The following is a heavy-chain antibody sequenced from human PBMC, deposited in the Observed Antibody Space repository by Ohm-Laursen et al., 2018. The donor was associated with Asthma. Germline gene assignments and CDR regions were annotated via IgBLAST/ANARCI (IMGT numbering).Heavy chain of an antibody. CDR2: IWYGGSNK. CDR1: GFTFTSYD. V-gene: IGHV3-33*08. D-gene: IGHD2-2*01. Sequence: SLRLSCSASGFTFTSYDMYWVRQAPGKGLEFVAVIWYGGSNKYYADSVKGRFTISRDNSKNTLYLQMNSLRAEDTAVYYCARDPENCSSTSCRYYYYYGMDVWGQGTTVTVSS. CDR3: ARDPENCSSTSCRYYYYYGMDV. J-gene: IGHJ6*02.